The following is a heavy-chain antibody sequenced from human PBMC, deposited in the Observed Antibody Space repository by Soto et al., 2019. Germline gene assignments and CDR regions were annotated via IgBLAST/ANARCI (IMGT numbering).Heavy chain of an antibody. Sequence: EVQLVESGGGLVQPGGSLRLSCAASGFTFSKYWMSWVRQAPGKGLEWVANIKQDGSEEYYVDSVKGRFTISRDNAKNSLYLQMSSVRDDDTAVYYCTRGIRGSSGWSYYYGMDVWGQGTTVTVSS. D-gene: IGHD6-19*01. J-gene: IGHJ6*02. CDR1: GFTFSKYW. CDR2: IKQDGSEE. CDR3: TRGIRGSSGWSYYYGMDV. V-gene: IGHV3-7*03.